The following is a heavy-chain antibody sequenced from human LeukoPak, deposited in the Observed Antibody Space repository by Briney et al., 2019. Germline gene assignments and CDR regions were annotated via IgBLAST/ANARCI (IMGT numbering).Heavy chain of an antibody. CDR1: GGSIRSYY. CDR2: IHYTGST. V-gene: IGHV4-59*01. CDR3: ARGGYYGSGNDFRFDP. Sequence: SETLSLTCTVSGGSIRSYYWSWIRQPPGKGLECIGYIHYTGSTNYNPSLKSRVTISVDTSKNQFSLKLSSVTAADTAIYYCARGGYYGSGNDFRFDPWGQGTLVTVSS. D-gene: IGHD3-10*01. J-gene: IGHJ5*02.